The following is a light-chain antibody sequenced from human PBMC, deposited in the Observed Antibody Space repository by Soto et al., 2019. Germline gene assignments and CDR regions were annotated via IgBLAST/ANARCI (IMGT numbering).Light chain of an antibody. CDR1: SSNIGAGYD. Sequence: QSVLTQPPSVSGAPGQTITISCTGISSNIGAGYDVHWYQQLSGTAPKLLMYGSRNRPSGVPDRFSGSKSGTSASLAITGLQSEDEADYYCAAWDDSLNGYVFGTGTKVTVL. V-gene: IGLV1-40*01. J-gene: IGLJ1*01. CDR2: GSR. CDR3: AAWDDSLNGYV.